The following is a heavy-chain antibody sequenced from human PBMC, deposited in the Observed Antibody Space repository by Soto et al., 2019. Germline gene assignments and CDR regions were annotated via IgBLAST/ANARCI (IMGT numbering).Heavy chain of an antibody. V-gene: IGHV1-46*01. CDR2: ISPSGGSA. CDR1: GYTFTSYY. Sequence: QVQLVQSGAEVKRPGASVKVSCKASGYTFTSYYMHWVRQAPGQGLEWMGIISPSGGSATYAQKFQGRVTMARDTSTSTVYMDLSSLRSDDTAVYYCARDRTSGGLFDYWGQGTPVTVSS. CDR3: ARDRTSGGLFDY. J-gene: IGHJ4*02. D-gene: IGHD2-15*01.